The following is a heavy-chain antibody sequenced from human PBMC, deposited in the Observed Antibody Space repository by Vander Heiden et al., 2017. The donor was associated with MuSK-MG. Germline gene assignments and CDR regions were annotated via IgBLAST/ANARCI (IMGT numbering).Heavy chain of an antibody. J-gene: IGHJ6*02. Sequence: QVHLVQSGAGVKKPGASGRFSCKASGYPSTGHYMHWVRTAPGQGREWMGWINPNRGGTNYAQKFQGRVTMTRDTSSSTAHREVSRLRSNDTAVYDCARDARQNVSYYGLDVWGQGTTVTVSS. CDR1: GYPSTGHY. CDR2: INPNRGGT. V-gene: IGHV1-2*02. CDR3: ARDARQNVSYYGLDV.